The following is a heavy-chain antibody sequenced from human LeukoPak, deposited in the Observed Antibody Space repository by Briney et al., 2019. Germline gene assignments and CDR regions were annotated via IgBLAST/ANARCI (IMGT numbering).Heavy chain of an antibody. D-gene: IGHD3-22*01. V-gene: IGHV4-34*01. Sequence: SETLSLTCAVYGGSFSGYYWNWIRQSPGKGLEWIWSIYYSGSTYYNPSLKSRVTISVDTSKNQFSLKLSSVTAADTAVYYCARGYYDSSGYYQSPIFDYWGQGTLVTVSS. CDR3: ARGYYDSSGYYQSPIFDY. CDR1: GGSFSGYY. CDR2: IYYSGST. J-gene: IGHJ4*02.